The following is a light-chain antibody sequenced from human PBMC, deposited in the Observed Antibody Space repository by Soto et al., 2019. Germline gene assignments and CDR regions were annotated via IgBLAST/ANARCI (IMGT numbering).Light chain of an antibody. J-gene: IGKJ4*01. Sequence: IVLTQSPGTLSLSPGERATLSCRASQSFSTSYLAWYQQEPGQAPRLLIFAASSRASGIPDRFSGSGSGTDFTLTIDRLEPEDFAVYYCQQYSTSPLTFGGGTKVEI. CDR1: QSFSTSY. CDR2: AAS. CDR3: QQYSTSPLT. V-gene: IGKV3-20*01.